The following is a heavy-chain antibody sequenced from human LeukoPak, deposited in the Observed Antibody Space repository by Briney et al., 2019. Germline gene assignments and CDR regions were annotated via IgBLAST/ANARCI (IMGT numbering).Heavy chain of an antibody. V-gene: IGHV4-30-4*07. CDR1: GGSISRSGYS. Sequence: SETLSLICAVSGGSISRSGYSWSWIRQPPGKGLEWIGYIYYTGSTYYNPSLKSRLTISLDTSKNQFSLKLSSVTAADTAVYHCARGPVAPYSGSYYLDYWGQGTLVTVSS. D-gene: IGHD1-26*01. CDR2: IYYTGST. J-gene: IGHJ4*02. CDR3: ARGPVAPYSGSYYLDY.